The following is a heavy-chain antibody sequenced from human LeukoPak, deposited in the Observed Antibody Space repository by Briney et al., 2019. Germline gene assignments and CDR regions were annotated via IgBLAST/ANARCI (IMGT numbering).Heavy chain of an antibody. CDR3: AKDRDSGYDGGYYFDY. D-gene: IGHD5-12*01. V-gene: IGHV3-30*04. CDR1: GFTFSSYA. J-gene: IGHJ4*02. Sequence: PGGSLRLSCAASGFTFSSYAMHWVRQAPGKGLEWVAVISYDGSNKYYADSVKGRFTISRDNSKNTLYLQMNSLRAEDTAVYYCAKDRDSGYDGGYYFDYWGQGTLVTVSS. CDR2: ISYDGSNK.